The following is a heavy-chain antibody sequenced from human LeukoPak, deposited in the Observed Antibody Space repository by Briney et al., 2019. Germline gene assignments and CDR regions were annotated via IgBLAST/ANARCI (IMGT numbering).Heavy chain of an antibody. J-gene: IGHJ4*02. CDR1: GFSMSVYW. D-gene: IGHD3-22*01. V-gene: IGHV3-7*01. CDR2: IKQDGSER. Sequence: GGSLRLSCEASGFSMSVYWMSWVRQAPGKGLEWVGNIKQDGSERNYVDSVKGRFTISKDNAKKSLYLQMNSLRAEDTAVYYCARDWGAYYHFFDYWGQGTLVTVSS. CDR3: ARDWGAYYHFFDY.